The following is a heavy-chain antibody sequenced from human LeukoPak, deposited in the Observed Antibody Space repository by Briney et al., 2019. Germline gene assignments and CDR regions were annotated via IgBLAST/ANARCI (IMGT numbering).Heavy chain of an antibody. D-gene: IGHD6-19*01. V-gene: IGHV3-66*01. J-gene: IGHJ4*02. CDR2: IYSGGST. CDR1: GFTFNYNY. CDR3: ARTVRQWLVPSPSGEFDY. Sequence: GGSLRLSCTASGFTFNYNYMSWVRQAPGKGLEWVSVIYSGGSTYYSDSVKGRFTISRDDSKNTVYLQMNSLRVEDTAVYYCARTVRQWLVPSPSGEFDYWGQGTLVTVSS.